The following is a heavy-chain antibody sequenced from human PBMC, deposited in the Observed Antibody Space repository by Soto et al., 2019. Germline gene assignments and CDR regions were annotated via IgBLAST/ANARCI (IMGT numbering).Heavy chain of an antibody. J-gene: IGHJ5*02. V-gene: IGHV3-74*01. Sequence: GGSLRLSCAASGFIFSSYWMHWVRQAPGKGLVWVSRINSDGSSTNYADSMKGRFTISRDNAKKTLYLQMKNLRAEDTAVYYCARDRVLLDPWGQGTLVTVSS. D-gene: IGHD1-20*01. CDR2: INSDGSST. CDR1: GFIFSSYW. CDR3: ARDRVLLDP.